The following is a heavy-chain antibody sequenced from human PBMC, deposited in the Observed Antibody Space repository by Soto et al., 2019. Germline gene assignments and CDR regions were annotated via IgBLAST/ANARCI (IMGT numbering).Heavy chain of an antibody. CDR2: ISAYNGNT. V-gene: IGHV1-18*01. CDR1: GYTFTSYG. CDR3: KRVGDRYYYSYMDV. Sequence: ASVKVSCKASGYTFTSYGISWVRQAPGQGLEWMGWISAYNGNTNYAQKLQGRVTMTTDTPTSTAYMELRSLRSDDTAVYYCKRVGDRYYYSYMDVWGKGTTVTVSS. J-gene: IGHJ6*03. D-gene: IGHD3-10*01.